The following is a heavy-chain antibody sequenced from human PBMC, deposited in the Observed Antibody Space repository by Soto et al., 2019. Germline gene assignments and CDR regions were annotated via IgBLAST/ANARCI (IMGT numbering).Heavy chain of an antibody. V-gene: IGHV1-3*01. CDR3: ATDNYLAYYDILTRPIHPLHYYYYGMDV. J-gene: IGHJ6*02. CDR1: GYTFTSYA. CDR2: INAGNGNT. Sequence: ASVKVSCKASGYTFTSYAMHWVRQAPGQRLEWMGWINAGNGNTKYSQKFQGRVTITRDTSASTAYMELSSLRSEDTAVYYCATDNYLAYYDILTRPIHPLHYYYYGMDVWGQGTTVTVSS. D-gene: IGHD3-9*01.